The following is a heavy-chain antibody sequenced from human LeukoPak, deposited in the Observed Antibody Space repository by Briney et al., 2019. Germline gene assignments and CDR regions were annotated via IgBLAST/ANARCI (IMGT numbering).Heavy chain of an antibody. CDR1: GFTFDDYA. V-gene: IGHV3-72*01. CDR2: IRNKVNSYTT. J-gene: IGHJ4*02. Sequence: PGGSLRLSCAASGFTFDDYAMHWVRQAPGNGLEWVGRIRNKVNSYTTEYAAAVKGRFIISTDDSKNSLYLQMNGLKTEDTAVYFCARSISKRDFDYWGQGTLVTVSS. CDR3: ARSISKRDFDY. D-gene: IGHD4-11*01.